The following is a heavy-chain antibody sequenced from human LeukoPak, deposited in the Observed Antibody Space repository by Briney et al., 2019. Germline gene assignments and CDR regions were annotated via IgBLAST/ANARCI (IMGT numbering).Heavy chain of an antibody. J-gene: IGHJ6*02. D-gene: IGHD3-3*01. CDR3: AFGNVRFLEWLTYYGMDV. V-gene: IGHV1-69*04. CDR2: IIPILGIA. CDR1: RGTSSSYA. Sequence: SVKVSCKASRGTSSSYAISWVRQAPGQGLEWMGRIIPILGIANYAQKFQGRVTITADKSTSTAYMELSSLRSEDTAVYYCAFGNVRFLEWLTYYGMDVWGQGTTVTVSS.